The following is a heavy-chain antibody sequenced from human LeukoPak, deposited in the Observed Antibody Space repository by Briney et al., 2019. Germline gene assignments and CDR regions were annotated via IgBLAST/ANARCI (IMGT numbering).Heavy chain of an antibody. J-gene: IGHJ4*02. D-gene: IGHD3-3*01. CDR3: ARGNIALEWLSTLDY. V-gene: IGHV3-11*01. Sequence: PGGSLRLSCAASGFTFSDYYMSWIRQAPGKGLEWVSYISSSGSTIYYADSVKGRFTISRDNAKNSLYLQMNSLRAEDTAVYYCARGNIALEWLSTLDYWGQGTLVTVSS. CDR2: ISSSGSTI. CDR1: GFTFSDYY.